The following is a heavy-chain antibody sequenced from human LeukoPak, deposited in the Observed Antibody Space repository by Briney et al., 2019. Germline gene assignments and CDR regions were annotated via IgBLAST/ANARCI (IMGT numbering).Heavy chain of an antibody. CDR1: GSSISTSY. D-gene: IGHD1-26*01. V-gene: IGHV4-59*08. CDR2: TYYTGST. Sequence: PSETLSLTCTVSGSSISTSYWTWIRQPPGKGLEWIGYTYYTGSTIYNPSLKSRVTMAADTSKNQFSLRLTSVTAADTAVYYCSGSAAPSDAFDVWGQGTVVTVSS. J-gene: IGHJ3*01. CDR3: SGSAAPSDAFDV.